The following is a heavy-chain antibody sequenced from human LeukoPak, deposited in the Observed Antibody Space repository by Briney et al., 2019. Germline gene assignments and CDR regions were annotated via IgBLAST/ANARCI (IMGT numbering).Heavy chain of an antibody. D-gene: IGHD6-13*01. CDR3: ARDLGIAAAYSWFDP. Sequence: SETLSLTCTVSGGSISSYYWSWIRQPPGKGLEWVGYIYYSGSTNYNPSLKSRVTISVDTSKNQFSLKLSSVTAADTAVYYCARDLGIAAAYSWFDPWGQGTLVTVSS. V-gene: IGHV4-59*01. J-gene: IGHJ5*02. CDR1: GGSISSYY. CDR2: IYYSGST.